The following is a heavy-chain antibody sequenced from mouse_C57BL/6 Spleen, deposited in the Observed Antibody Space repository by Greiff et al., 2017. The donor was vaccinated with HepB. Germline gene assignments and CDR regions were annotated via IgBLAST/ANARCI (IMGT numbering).Heavy chain of an antibody. Sequence: QVQLKESGPELVKPGASVKISCKASGYAFSSSWMNWVKQRPGKGLEWIGRIYPGDGDTNYNGKFKGKATLTADKSSSTAYMQLSSLTSEDSAVYFCAREKNYYGSSSFDYWGQGTTLTVSS. CDR1: GYAFSSSW. J-gene: IGHJ2*01. CDR2: IYPGDGDT. V-gene: IGHV1-82*01. CDR3: AREKNYYGSSSFDY. D-gene: IGHD1-1*01.